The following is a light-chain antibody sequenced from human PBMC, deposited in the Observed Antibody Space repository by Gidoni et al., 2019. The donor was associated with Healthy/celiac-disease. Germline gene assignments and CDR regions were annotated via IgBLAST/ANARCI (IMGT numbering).Light chain of an antibody. Sequence: DSVMTQSPRSLPVTPGEPASISCRSSQTPLHSNGYNYLDWSLHKPGQSPPLLLYLCSNGASAAPDRVRGSGSGSDSTLTLSRVDAEYVGFYYCMQALQTPRLTFXGXTKVEIK. CDR3: MQALQTPRLT. V-gene: IGKV2-28*01. CDR1: QTPLHSNGYNY. CDR2: LCS. J-gene: IGKJ4*01.